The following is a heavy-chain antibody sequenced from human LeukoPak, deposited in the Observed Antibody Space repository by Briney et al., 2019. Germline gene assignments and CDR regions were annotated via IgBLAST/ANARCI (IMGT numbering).Heavy chain of an antibody. V-gene: IGHV4-30-2*03. Sequence: SQTLSLTCTVSGGSISSGGYYWSWIRQPPGKGLEWIGSIYYSGSTYYNPSLKSRVTISVDTSKNQFSLKLSSVTAADTAVYYCARLAAAGNGWFDPWGQGTLVTVSS. D-gene: IGHD6-13*01. CDR2: IYYSGST. CDR3: ARLAAAGNGWFDP. CDR1: GGSISSGGYY. J-gene: IGHJ5*02.